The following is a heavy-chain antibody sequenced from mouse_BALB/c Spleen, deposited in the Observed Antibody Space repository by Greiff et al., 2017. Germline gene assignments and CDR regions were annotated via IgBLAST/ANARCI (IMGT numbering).Heavy chain of an antibody. CDR1: GYSFTGYN. J-gene: IGHJ4*01. CDR2: IDPYYGGT. V-gene: IGHV1-39*01. D-gene: IGHD3-1*01. Sequence: VQLKQSGPELEKPGASVTISCKASGYSFTGYNMNWVKQSNGKSLEWIGNIDPYYGGTSYNQTFKGNATLTVDKSSSTAYMQLKSLTSEDSAVYYCARQLGLPLYAMDYWGQGTSVTVSS. CDR3: ARQLGLPLYAMDY.